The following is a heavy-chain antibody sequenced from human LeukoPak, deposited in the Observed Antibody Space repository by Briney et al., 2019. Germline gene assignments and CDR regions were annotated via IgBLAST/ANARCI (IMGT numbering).Heavy chain of an antibody. CDR1: GDSVSSNSAA. D-gene: IGHD1-26*01. CDR3: ARASRRGSIVGAKGGFDP. CDR2: TYYRSKWYS. J-gene: IGHJ5*02. V-gene: IGHV6-1*01. Sequence: SQTLSFTCAISGDSVSSNSAAWNWIRQSPSRGLEWLGRTYYRSKWYSDYPLSVKSRIPIKPDTPKNQFSLQLNSVTPEDTAVYYCARASRRGSIVGAKGGFDPWGQGTLVTVSS.